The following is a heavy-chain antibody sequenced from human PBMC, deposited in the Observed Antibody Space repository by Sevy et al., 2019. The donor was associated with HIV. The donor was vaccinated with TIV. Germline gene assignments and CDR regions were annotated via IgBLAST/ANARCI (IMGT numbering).Heavy chain of an antibody. CDR1: GFTFSSYE. V-gene: IGHV3-48*03. J-gene: IGHJ5*02. CDR2: ISSSGTTI. CDR3: ARVDANYDKGFDP. Sequence: GESLKISCEASGFTFSSYEMNWVRQAPGKGLEWVSYISSSGTTIKYADSVKGRFTISRDNAKNSLYMQINSLRADDTAVYYSARVDANYDKGFDPWGQGTLVTVSS. D-gene: IGHD3-9*01.